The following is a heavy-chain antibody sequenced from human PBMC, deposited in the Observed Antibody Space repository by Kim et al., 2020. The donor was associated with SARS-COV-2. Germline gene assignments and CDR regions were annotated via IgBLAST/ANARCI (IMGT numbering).Heavy chain of an antibody. V-gene: IGHV6-1*01. Sequence: SQTLSLTCAISGDSVSSNSAAWNWIRQSPSRGLEWLGRTYYRSKWYNDYAVSVKSRITINPDTSKNQFSLQLNSVTPEDTAVYYCAREDIVATIRPYYYYGMDVWGQGTTVTVSS. CDR1: GDSVSSNSAA. CDR2: TYYRSKWYN. D-gene: IGHD5-12*01. J-gene: IGHJ6*02. CDR3: AREDIVATIRPYYYYGMDV.